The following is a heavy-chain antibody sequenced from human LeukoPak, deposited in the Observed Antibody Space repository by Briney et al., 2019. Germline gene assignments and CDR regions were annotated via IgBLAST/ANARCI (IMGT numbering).Heavy chain of an antibody. CDR2: ISGSGGST. D-gene: IGHD3-22*01. Sequence: GGSLRLSCAASGFTFSSYAMSWVRQAPGKGLEWVSAISGSGGSTYYADSVKGRFTISRDNSKNTLYLRMNSLRAEDTAVYYCALQVLADYYDSSGYYSYWGQGTLVTVSS. CDR3: ALQVLADYYDSSGYYSY. V-gene: IGHV3-23*01. J-gene: IGHJ4*02. CDR1: GFTFSSYA.